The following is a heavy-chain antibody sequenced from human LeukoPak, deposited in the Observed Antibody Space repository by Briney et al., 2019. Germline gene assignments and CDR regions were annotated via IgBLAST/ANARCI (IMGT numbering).Heavy chain of an antibody. CDR1: GYTFTGYY. Sequence: ASVTVSCKASGYTFTGYYMHWVRQAPGQGLEWMGWINPNSGGTNYAQKFQGRVTMTRDTSISTAYMELSRLRSDDTAVYYCARDRSAAAGTSDYWGQGTLVTVSS. D-gene: IGHD6-13*01. CDR3: ARDRSAAAGTSDY. J-gene: IGHJ4*02. V-gene: IGHV1-2*02. CDR2: INPNSGGT.